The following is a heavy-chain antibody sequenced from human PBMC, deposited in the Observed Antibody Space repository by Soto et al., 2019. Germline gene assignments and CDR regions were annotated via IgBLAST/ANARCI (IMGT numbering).Heavy chain of an antibody. J-gene: IGHJ1*01. Sequence: LSLTCTVSGGSISSGGYYWSWIRQHPGKGLEWIGYIYYSGSTYYNPSLKSRVTISVDTSKNQFSLKLSSVTAADTAVYYCVYYYDSSGFFEYSQPGGQGPLVTVSS. D-gene: IGHD3-22*01. CDR3: VYYYDSSGFFEYSQP. CDR1: GGSISSGGYY. V-gene: IGHV4-31*03. CDR2: IYYSGST.